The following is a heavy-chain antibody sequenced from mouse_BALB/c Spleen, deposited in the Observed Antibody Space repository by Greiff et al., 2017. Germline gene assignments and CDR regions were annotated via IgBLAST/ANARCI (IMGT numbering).Heavy chain of an antibody. CDR2: IDPFNGGT. J-gene: IGHJ1*01. D-gene: IGHD4-1*01. CDR1: GYSFTSYY. CDR3: ARVGTDWYFDV. V-gene: IGHV1S135*01. Sequence: VQLQQSGPELMKPGASVKISCKASGYSFTSYYMHWVKQSHGKSLEWIGYIDPFNGGTSYNQKFKGKATLTVDKSSSTAYMHLSSLTSEDSAVYYCARVGTDWYFDVWGAGTTVTVSA.